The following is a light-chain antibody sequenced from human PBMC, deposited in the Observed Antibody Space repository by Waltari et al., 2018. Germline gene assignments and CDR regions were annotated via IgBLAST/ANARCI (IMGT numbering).Light chain of an antibody. CDR3: QHYVSLPVT. CDR2: GAS. CDR1: QSVSRA. V-gene: IGKV3-20*01. J-gene: IGKJ1*01. Sequence: EIVLTQSPGTLSLSPGERATLSCRASQSVSRALAWYQQNPGQAPRLLIYGASNRATGIPDRCSGSVSGTDFSLIISRLEPEDFAVYYCQHYVSLPVTFGQGTKVEIK.